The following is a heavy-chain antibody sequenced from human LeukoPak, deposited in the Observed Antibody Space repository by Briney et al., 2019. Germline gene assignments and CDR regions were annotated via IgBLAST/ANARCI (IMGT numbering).Heavy chain of an antibody. D-gene: IGHD5-12*01. V-gene: IGHV1-69*05. J-gene: IGHJ4*02. CDR1: GGTFSSYA. CDR2: IIPIFGTA. Sequence: SVKVSCKASGGTFSSYAISWVRQAPGQGLEWMGGIIPIFGTANYAQKFQGRVTITTDEPTSTAYMELSSLRSEDTAVYYCARDGSGGYSGYDYPYYFDYWGQGTLVTVSS. CDR3: ARDGSGGYSGYDYPYYFDY.